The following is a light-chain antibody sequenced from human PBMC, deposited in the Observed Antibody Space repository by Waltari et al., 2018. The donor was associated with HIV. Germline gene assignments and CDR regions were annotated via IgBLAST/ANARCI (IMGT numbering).Light chain of an antibody. J-gene: IGKJ2*01. Sequence: DVVGTQSPDSLAVSVGETATHNCKSNQSLLYRSENKNFLACYQQKPGQRLKLLISWSTTRKSGVLDRFSGSWSGTDFTHSIATLQAVDGAVYYCQQYQRVPYTFSQGTKLQIK. CDR1: QSLLYRSENKNF. CDR3: QQYQRVPYT. CDR2: WST. V-gene: IGKV4-1*01.